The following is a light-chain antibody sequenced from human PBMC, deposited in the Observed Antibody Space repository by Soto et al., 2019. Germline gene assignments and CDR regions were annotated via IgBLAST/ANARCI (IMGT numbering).Light chain of an antibody. CDR1: ESIRNN. V-gene: IGKV1-39*01. CDR2: AAS. CDR3: QQTYSTPRGA. Sequence: DIQMTQSPSSLSASVGDRVTITCRASESIRNNLNWYQQKPGKAPKLLIYAASTLQSGVPSRFSGGGSGTEFTLTIGSLQPEDFTTYYCQQTYSTPRGAFGQGTKVEFE. J-gene: IGKJ1*01.